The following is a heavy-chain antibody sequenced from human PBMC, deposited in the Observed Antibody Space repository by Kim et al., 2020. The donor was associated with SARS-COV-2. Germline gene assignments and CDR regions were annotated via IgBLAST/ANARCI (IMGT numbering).Heavy chain of an antibody. V-gene: IGHV3-7*03. CDR3: ARDWGVDESAFDI. CDR1: GFTFSSYC. CDR2: ISKDGSRK. J-gene: IGHJ3*02. D-gene: IGHD3-10*01. Sequence: GGSLRLSCAASGFTFSSYCMVWVRQAPGKGLEWVASISKDGSRKFYVDSVNGRFTISRDNAKNSLFLEMNSLRDEDTAVYYCARDWGVDESAFDIWGQGTMVTVSS.